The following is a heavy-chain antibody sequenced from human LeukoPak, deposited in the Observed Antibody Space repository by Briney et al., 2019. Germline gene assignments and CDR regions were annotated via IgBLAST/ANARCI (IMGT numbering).Heavy chain of an antibody. D-gene: IGHD3-16*02. V-gene: IGHV4-39*07. Sequence: SETLSLTCTVSGGSISSSSYYWGWLRQPPGKGLEWIGSIYYSGSTYYNPSLKSRVTISVDTSKNQFSLKLSSVAAADTAVYYCARESPGYVWGSYRYPPDYWGQGTLGTVSA. CDR1: GGSISSSSYY. CDR2: IYYSGST. CDR3: ARESPGYVWGSYRYPPDY. J-gene: IGHJ4*02.